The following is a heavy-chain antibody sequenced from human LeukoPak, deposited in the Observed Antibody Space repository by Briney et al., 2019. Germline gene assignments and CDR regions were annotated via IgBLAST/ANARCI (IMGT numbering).Heavy chain of an antibody. Sequence: MASETLSLTCAVYGGSFSGYYWSWIRQPPGKGLEWIGEINHSGSTNYNPSLKSRVTISVDTSKNQFSLKLSSVTAADTAVYYCARGRGYSGYVFDYWGQGTLVTVSS. CDR3: ARGRGYSGYVFDY. CDR2: INHSGST. V-gene: IGHV4-34*01. CDR1: GGSFSGYY. J-gene: IGHJ4*02. D-gene: IGHD5-12*01.